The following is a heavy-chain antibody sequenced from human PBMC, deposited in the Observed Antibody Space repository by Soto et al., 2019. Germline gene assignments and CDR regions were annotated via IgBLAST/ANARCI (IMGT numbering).Heavy chain of an antibody. CDR3: AKDRPLSTAPTGYYGMDV. D-gene: IGHD2-15*01. CDR2: ISGSGGST. J-gene: IGHJ6*02. CDR1: GFTFSSYA. V-gene: IGHV3-23*01. Sequence: PVGSLRLSCAASGFTFSSYAMSWVRQAPGKGLEWVSAISGSGGSTYYADSVKGRFTISRDNSKNTLYLQMNSLRAEDTAVYYCAKDRPLSTAPTGYYGMDVWGQGTTVTSP.